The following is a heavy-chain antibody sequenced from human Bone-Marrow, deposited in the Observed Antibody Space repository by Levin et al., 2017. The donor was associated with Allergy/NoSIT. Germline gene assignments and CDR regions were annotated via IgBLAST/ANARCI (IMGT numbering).Heavy chain of an antibody. CDR2: ISYDGSNK. Sequence: GESLKISCAASGFTFSSYGMHWVRQAPGKGLEWVAVISYDGSNKYYADSVKGRFTISRDNSKNTLYLQMNSLRAEDTAVYYCAKQTGVGATAPFDIWGQGTMVTVSS. V-gene: IGHV3-30*18. J-gene: IGHJ3*02. CDR3: AKQTGVGATAPFDI. CDR1: GFTFSSYG. D-gene: IGHD1-26*01.